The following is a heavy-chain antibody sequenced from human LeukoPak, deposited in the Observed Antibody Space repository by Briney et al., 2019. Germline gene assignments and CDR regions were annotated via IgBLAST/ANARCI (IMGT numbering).Heavy chain of an antibody. J-gene: IGHJ4*02. CDR3: ARASGGVSGYDLYYLDY. CDR1: GFTFSRYT. V-gene: IGHV3-21*01. Sequence: AGGSLRLSCAVSGFTFSRYTMNWVRQVPGKGLEWVSCIRGGSGSSSYIYYADSVKGRFTISRDNAKNSLYLQVSSLRAEDTAVYYCARASGGVSGYDLYYLDYWGQGTLVTVSS. D-gene: IGHD5-12*01. CDR2: IRGGSGSSSYI.